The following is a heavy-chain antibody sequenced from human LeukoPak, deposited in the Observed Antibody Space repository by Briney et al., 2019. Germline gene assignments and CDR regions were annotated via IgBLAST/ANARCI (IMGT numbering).Heavy chain of an antibody. CDR1: GYTFTSYG. D-gene: IGHD2-15*01. V-gene: IGHV1-18*01. CDR2: ISAYNGNT. Sequence: ASVKASCKASGYTFTSYGISWVRQAPGQGLEWMGWISAYNGNTNYAQKLQGRVTMTTDTSTSTAYMELRSLRSDDTAVYYCAREGYCSGGSCYLDAFDIWGQGTMVTVSS. J-gene: IGHJ3*02. CDR3: AREGYCSGGSCYLDAFDI.